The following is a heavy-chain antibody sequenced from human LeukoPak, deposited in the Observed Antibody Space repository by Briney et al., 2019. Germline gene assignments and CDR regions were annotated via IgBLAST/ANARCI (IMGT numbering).Heavy chain of an antibody. D-gene: IGHD2-2*01. J-gene: IGHJ3*02. V-gene: IGHV1-69*13. CDR1: GGTFSSYA. CDR2: IIPIFGTA. Sequence: SVKVSCKASGGTFSSYAISWVRQAPGQGLEWMGGIIPIFGTANYAQKFQGRVTITADESTSTAYMELSSLRSEGTAVYYCARGGVVPAAMGGGAFDIWGQGTMVTVSS. CDR3: ARGGVVPAAMGGGAFDI.